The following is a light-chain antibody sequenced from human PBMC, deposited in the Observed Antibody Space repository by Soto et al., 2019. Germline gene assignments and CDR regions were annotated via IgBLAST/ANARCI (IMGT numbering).Light chain of an antibody. J-gene: IGLJ2*01. CDR1: SSNIGSNY. CDR2: RNN. V-gene: IGLV1-47*01. CDR3: AAWDDSLSAL. Sequence: QSVLTQPPSASGTPGQRVTISCSGSSSNIGSNYVYWYQQLPGTAPKLLIYRNNQRPSGVPDRFSGSKSGTSASLAISGLRSEDEADYYCAAWDDSLSALFGGGTKSPS.